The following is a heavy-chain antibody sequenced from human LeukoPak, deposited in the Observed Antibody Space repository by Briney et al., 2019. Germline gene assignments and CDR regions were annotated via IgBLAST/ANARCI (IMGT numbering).Heavy chain of an antibody. V-gene: IGHV3-7*05. Sequence: GGSLRLSCAASGFTFSNNWMSWGRQGPGKGLEWVANIKQDGSEIYYVDSVKGRFTISRDNAKSSLYLQMNSLRAEDTAVYYCARDDRYTSWNWGQGTLVTVSS. CDR3: ARDDRYTSWN. CDR2: IKQDGSEI. D-gene: IGHD5-18*01. CDR1: GFTFSNNW. J-gene: IGHJ4*02.